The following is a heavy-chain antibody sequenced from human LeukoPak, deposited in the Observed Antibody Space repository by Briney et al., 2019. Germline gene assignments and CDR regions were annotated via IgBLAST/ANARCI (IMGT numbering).Heavy chain of an antibody. J-gene: IGHJ4*02. V-gene: IGHV3-73*01. CDR3: TREVASSWYVLDYFDY. CDR1: GFTFSGSA. D-gene: IGHD6-13*01. CDR2: IRSKANSYAT. Sequence: GGSLRLSCAASGFTFSGSAMHWVRQASGKGLEWVGRIRSKANSYATAYAASVKGRFTISRDDSKNTAYLQMNSLKTEDTAVYYCTREVASSWYVLDYFDYWGQGTLVTVSS.